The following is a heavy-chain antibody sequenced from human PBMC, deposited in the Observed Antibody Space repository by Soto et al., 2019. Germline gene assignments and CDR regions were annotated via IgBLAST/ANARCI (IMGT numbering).Heavy chain of an antibody. Sequence: QVQLVQSGAEVKKPGASVKVSCKASGYTFTGYYMHWVRQAPGQGLAWMGWINPNRGGTNYAQKFQGRLIMTRDTSISAAYMELSRLRSDDTAVYDGARKDEFWSGSPWAFDIWCQWTMVTVSS. J-gene: IGHJ3*02. V-gene: IGHV1-2*02. D-gene: IGHD3-3*01. CDR3: ARKDEFWSGSPWAFDI. CDR2: INPNRGGT. CDR1: GYTFTGYY.